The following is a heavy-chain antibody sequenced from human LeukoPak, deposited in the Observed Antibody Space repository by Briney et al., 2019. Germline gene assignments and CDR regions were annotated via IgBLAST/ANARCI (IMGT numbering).Heavy chain of an antibody. Sequence: SVKVSCKASGGTFSSYSFSWVRQAPGQGLEWLGGIIVIFGTPNYPQKFHGRVTITADETTSTVYMELSSLRSEDTAMYYCARDVDSSIATNWFDSWGHGTLVTVSS. J-gene: IGHJ5*01. CDR1: GGTFSSYS. CDR2: IIVIFGTP. D-gene: IGHD5-12*01. CDR3: ARDVDSSIATNWFDS. V-gene: IGHV1-69*01.